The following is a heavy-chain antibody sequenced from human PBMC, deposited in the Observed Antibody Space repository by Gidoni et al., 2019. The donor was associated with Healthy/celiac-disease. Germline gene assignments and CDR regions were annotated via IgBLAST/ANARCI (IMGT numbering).Heavy chain of an antibody. CDR3: ARGTGDSSGWYTGYDY. J-gene: IGHJ4*02. Sequence: QLQLQASGPGLVKPSETLSLTCTVSGGSLSSSSYYWGWIRQPPGKGLEWIGSIYYSGSTYYNPSLKSRVTISVDTSKNQFSLKLSSVTAADTAVYYCARGTGDSSGWYTGYDYWGQGTLVTVSS. V-gene: IGHV4-39*01. D-gene: IGHD6-19*01. CDR1: GGSLSSSSYY. CDR2: IYYSGST.